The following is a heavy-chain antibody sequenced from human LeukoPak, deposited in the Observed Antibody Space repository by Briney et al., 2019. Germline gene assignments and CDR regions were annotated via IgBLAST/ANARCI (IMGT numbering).Heavy chain of an antibody. CDR2: FNSYGTDT. D-gene: IGHD3-16*01. V-gene: IGHV3-74*01. J-gene: IGHJ4*02. Sequence: GGSLRLSCATSGFTLYSFWMLWVRKPPAKGLVWVSRFNSYGTDTNYAHSAKGRFNISRDNTENTVYLQMNSLGAEDTAVYYCARGAWGYSVHFDNWGQGALVTVSS. CDR1: GFTLYSFW. CDR3: ARGAWGYSVHFDN.